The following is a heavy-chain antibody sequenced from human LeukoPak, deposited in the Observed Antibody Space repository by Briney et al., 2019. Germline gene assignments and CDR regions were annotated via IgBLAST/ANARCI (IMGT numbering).Heavy chain of an antibody. CDR2: IYSGGST. J-gene: IGHJ4*02. D-gene: IGHD1-1*01. Sequence: PGGSLRLSCAASGFTVSSNYMSWVRQAPGKGLEWVSVIYSGGSTFYADSVKGRFSISRDNSKNTVYLQMNNLRAEDTAMYYCARVDTTLSYKLDYWGQGTLVTVSS. CDR3: ARVDTTLSYKLDY. CDR1: GFTVSSNY. V-gene: IGHV3-53*05.